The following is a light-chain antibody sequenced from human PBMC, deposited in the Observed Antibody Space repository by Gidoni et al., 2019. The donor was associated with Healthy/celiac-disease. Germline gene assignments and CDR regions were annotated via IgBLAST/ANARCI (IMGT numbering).Light chain of an antibody. CDR3: QQSYSTPYT. V-gene: IGKV1-39*01. J-gene: IGKJ2*01. CDR1: QSISSY. Sequence: DIQMTQSPSSLSASVGDRVTITCRASQSISSYLNWYQQKPGKATKLLIYASSSLQSGAPSRFSGSGSGTDFTLTISSLQPEDFATYYCQQSYSTPYTCGQGTKLEIK. CDR2: ASS.